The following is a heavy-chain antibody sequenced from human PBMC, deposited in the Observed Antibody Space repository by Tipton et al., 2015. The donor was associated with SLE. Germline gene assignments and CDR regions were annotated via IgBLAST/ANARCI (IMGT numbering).Heavy chain of an antibody. CDR3: AKDMRAARNWYFDL. Sequence: SLRLSCAASGFTFSSYEMNWVRQAPGKGLEWVSYISWNSGSIGYADSVKGRFTISRDNAKNSLYLQMNSLGAEDTALYYCAKDMRAARNWYFDLWGRGTLVTVSS. D-gene: IGHD6-6*01. CDR1: GFTFSSYE. V-gene: IGHV3-9*01. CDR2: ISWNSGSI. J-gene: IGHJ2*01.